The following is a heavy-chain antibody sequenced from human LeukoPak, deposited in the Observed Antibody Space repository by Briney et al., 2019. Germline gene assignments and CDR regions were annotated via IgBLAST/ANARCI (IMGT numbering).Heavy chain of an antibody. V-gene: IGHV4-34*01. D-gene: IGHD3-22*01. CDR1: GGSFSDYY. Sequence: SETLSLTCAVYGGSFSDYYWSWIRQPPGKGLEWIGEVWHSGSTNYNPSLKSRVTISADTSKNQFSLKLNSVTAADTAVYYCARHPLGLYYDSSGPFDYWGQGTLVTVSS. CDR2: VWHSGST. CDR3: ARHPLGLYYDSSGPFDY. J-gene: IGHJ4*02.